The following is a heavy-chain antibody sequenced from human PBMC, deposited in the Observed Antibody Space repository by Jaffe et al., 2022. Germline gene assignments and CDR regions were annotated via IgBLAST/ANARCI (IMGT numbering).Heavy chain of an antibody. CDR3: ARHYEEQQLVDVAWFDP. J-gene: IGHJ5*02. D-gene: IGHD6-13*01. CDR2: IYHSGST. V-gene: IGHV4-38-2*01. Sequence: QVQLQESGPGLVKPSETLSLTCAVSGYSISSGYYWGWIRQPPGKGLEWIGSIYHSGSTYYNPSLKSRVTISVDTSKNQFSLKLSSVTAADTAVYYCARHYEEQQLVDVAWFDPWGQGTLVTVSS. CDR1: GYSISSGYY.